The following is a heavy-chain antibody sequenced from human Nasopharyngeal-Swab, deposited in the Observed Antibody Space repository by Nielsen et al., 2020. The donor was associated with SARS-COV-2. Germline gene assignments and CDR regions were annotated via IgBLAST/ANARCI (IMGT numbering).Heavy chain of an antibody. Sequence: GGSLRLSCAASGFTFSSHSMNWVRQAPGKGLEWVSHISYNSGHINYAESVKGRFTISRDNARKSLYLQMDSLRAEDTAVYYCARLVGAYKWYFDIWGRGTLVTVSS. CDR1: GFTFSSHS. V-gene: IGHV3-21*01. CDR3: ARLVGAYKWYFDI. D-gene: IGHD1-26*01. CDR2: ISYNSGHI. J-gene: IGHJ2*01.